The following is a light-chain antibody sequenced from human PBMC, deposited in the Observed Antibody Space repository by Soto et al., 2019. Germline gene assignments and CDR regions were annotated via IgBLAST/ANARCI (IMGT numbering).Light chain of an antibody. CDR3: SSYAGSSWV. CDR2: GVT. J-gene: IGLJ3*02. V-gene: IGLV2-8*01. CDR1: SSDIGAYDF. Sequence: QSALTQPPSASGSPGQSVTISCTGTSSDIGAYDFVSWYQQHPGKAPQLMIYGVTKRPSGGPDRFAGSKSGSTASLTVSGLQADDEADYYCSSYAGSSWVFGAGTKLTVL.